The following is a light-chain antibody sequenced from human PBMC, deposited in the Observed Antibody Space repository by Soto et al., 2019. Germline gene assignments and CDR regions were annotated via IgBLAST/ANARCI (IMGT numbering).Light chain of an antibody. CDR3: AAWDDSLNGVA. J-gene: IGLJ2*01. Sequence: QTVVTQPPSASATPGQRVTISCFGSNSNIGSYTVNWYRQHPGTAPKLLIYSSNQRPSGVPDRFSASKSGTSASLAISGLQSADEADCYCAAWDDSLNGVAFGGGTKVTVL. V-gene: IGLV1-44*01. CDR2: SSN. CDR1: NSNIGSYT.